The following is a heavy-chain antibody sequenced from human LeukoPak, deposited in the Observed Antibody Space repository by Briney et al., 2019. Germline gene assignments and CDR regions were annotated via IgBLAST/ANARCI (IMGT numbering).Heavy chain of an antibody. CDR1: GGSFSGYY. Sequence: PSEALSLTCAVYGGSFSGYYWSWNRQPPGKGLEWIGEINHSGSTNYNPSLKSRVTISVDTSKNQFSLKLSSVTAADTAVYYCARPTNFKGYCSGGSCLRDAFDIWGQGTMVTVSS. J-gene: IGHJ3*02. CDR3: ARPTNFKGYCSGGSCLRDAFDI. V-gene: IGHV4-34*01. D-gene: IGHD2-15*01. CDR2: INHSGST.